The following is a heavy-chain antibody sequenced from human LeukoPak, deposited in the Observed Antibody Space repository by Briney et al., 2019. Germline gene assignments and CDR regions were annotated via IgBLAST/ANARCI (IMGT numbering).Heavy chain of an antibody. Sequence: GGSLRLSCAASGFTFSSYSMNWVRQAPGKGLEWVSSISSSSSYIYYADSVRGRFTISRDNAKNSLYLQMNSLRAEDTAVYYCARDAGTRVIVGANIDYWGQGTLVTVSS. CDR1: GFTFSSYS. CDR2: ISSSSSYI. J-gene: IGHJ4*02. V-gene: IGHV3-21*01. D-gene: IGHD1-26*01. CDR3: ARDAGTRVIVGANIDY.